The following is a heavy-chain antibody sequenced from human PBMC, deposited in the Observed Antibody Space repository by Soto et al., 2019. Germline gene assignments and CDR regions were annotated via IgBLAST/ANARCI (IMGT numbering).Heavy chain of an antibody. CDR2: ISSDGSHT. D-gene: IGHD3-16*01. J-gene: IGHJ6*02. CDR1: GFTFNDYY. V-gene: IGHV3-11*06. Sequence: QVQVVDSGGDLVNPGGSLRLSCAASGFTFNDYYMTWIRQAPGKGPEWISYISSDGSHTHYADSVKGRFTIARDNAKNSLYLQMNSLRVEDKAVYYCVTPLIQWLFTDVWGQGTTVTVSS. CDR3: VTPLIQWLFTDV.